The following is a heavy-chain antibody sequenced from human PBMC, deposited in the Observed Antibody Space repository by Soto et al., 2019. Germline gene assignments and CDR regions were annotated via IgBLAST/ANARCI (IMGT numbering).Heavy chain of an antibody. CDR2: ITSSSSSI. CDR3: ASHYGDNGWFDP. Sequence: LSCAASGFTFSAYNMNWVRQPPGKGLEWVSSITSSSSSIYYADSLKGRFTISRDNAKNSLYLQMNSLRAEDTAVYYCASHYGDNGWFDPWGQGTLVTVSS. V-gene: IGHV3-21*06. J-gene: IGHJ5*02. CDR1: GFTFSAYN. D-gene: IGHD4-17*01.